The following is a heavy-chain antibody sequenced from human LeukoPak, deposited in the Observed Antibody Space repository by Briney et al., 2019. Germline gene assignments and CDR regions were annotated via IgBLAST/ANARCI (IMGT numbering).Heavy chain of an antibody. J-gene: IGHJ5*02. CDR2: MDPNSGNT. Sequence: GSSVKVSCKASGYTFTSYDINWVRQATGQGLEWMGWMDPNSGNTGYAQKFQGRVTITRNTSISTAYMELSSLRSEDTAVYYCARGPRGYSYGSNWFDPWGQGTLVTVSS. CDR3: ARGPRGYSYGSNWFDP. CDR1: GYTFTSYD. D-gene: IGHD5-18*01. V-gene: IGHV1-8*03.